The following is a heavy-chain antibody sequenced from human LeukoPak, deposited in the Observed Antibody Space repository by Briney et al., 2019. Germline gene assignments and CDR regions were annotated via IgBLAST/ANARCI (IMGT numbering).Heavy chain of an antibody. CDR1: GFTVSSNY. J-gene: IGHJ4*02. CDR2: IYSGGST. CDR3: AIRDYYDGSGYYDY. D-gene: IGHD3-22*01. Sequence: GSLRLSCAASGFTVSSNYMSWVRQAPGKGLEWVSVIYSGGSTYYTDSVKGRFTISRDNSKNTLYLQMNSLRAEDTAVYYCAIRDYYDGSGYYDYWGQGTLVTVSS. V-gene: IGHV3-53*01.